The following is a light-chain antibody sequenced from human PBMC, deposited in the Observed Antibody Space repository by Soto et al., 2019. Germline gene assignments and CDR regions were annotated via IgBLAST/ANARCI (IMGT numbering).Light chain of an antibody. CDR3: AAWDDSLNGAV. V-gene: IGLV1-44*01. J-gene: IGLJ2*01. CDR1: SSNIGSHT. CDR2: SNT. Sequence: QSVLTQPRSASGTPGLTIAISCSGGSSNIGSHTVNWYQQLPGTAPRLLIYSNTQRPSGVPDRFSGSKSGTSASLAISGLQSEYEGDYYCAAWDDSLNGAVFGGGTKVTVL.